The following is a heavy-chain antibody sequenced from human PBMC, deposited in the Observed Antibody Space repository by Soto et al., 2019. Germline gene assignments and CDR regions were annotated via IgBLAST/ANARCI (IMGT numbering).Heavy chain of an antibody. CDR1: GFTFSSYA. J-gene: IGHJ6*02. CDR3: ARGPILTGDYYYYGMDV. V-gene: IGHV3-30-3*01. D-gene: IGHD3-9*01. CDR2: ISYDGSNK. Sequence: GGSLRLSCAASGFTFSSYAMHWVRQAPGKGLEWVAVISYDGSNKHYADSVKGRFTISRDNSKNTLYLQMNSLRAEDTAVYYCARGPILTGDYYYYGMDVWGQGTTVTVSS.